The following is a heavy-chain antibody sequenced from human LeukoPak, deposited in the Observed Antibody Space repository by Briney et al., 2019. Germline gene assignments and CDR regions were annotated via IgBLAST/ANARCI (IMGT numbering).Heavy chain of an antibody. CDR1: GGSISSYY. D-gene: IGHD3-3*01. J-gene: IGHJ4*02. CDR3: ARERANGEGYYDFWSGYYFIDY. CDR2: IYYSGST. V-gene: IGHV4-59*12. Sequence: SETLSLTCTVSGGSISSYYWSWIRQPPGKGLEWIGHIYYSGSTNYNPSLKSRVTISVDTSKNQFSLKLSSVTAADTAVYYCARERANGEGYYDFWSGYYFIDYWGQGTLVTVSS.